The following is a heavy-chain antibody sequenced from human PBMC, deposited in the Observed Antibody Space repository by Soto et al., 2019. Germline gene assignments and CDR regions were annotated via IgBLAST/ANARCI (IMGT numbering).Heavy chain of an antibody. CDR1: GFTFSSYA. V-gene: IGHV3-30-3*01. D-gene: IGHD3-3*01. Sequence: GGSLRLSCAASGFTFSSYAMHWVRQAPGKGLEWVAGISYDGSNKYYADSVKGRFTISRDNSKNTLYLQMNSLRAEDTVVYYCARYLFSLNFCCGYAGYYHYFVMDVWAQGTTVTVSS. J-gene: IGHJ6*02. CDR2: ISYDGSNK. CDR3: ARYLFSLNFCCGYAGYYHYFVMDV.